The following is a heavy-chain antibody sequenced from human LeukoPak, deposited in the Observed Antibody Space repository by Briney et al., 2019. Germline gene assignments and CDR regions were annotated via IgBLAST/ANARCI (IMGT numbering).Heavy chain of an antibody. CDR1: GFTFSGYW. D-gene: IGHD1-26*01. J-gene: IGHJ4*02. Sequence: GGSLRLSCAASGFTFSGYWMSWVRQAPGKGLEWVSYISSSSSTIYYADSVKGRFTISRDNAKNSLYLQMNSLRAEDTAVYYCARDTRPSGSYSFDYWGQGTLVTVSS. V-gene: IGHV3-48*01. CDR2: ISSSSSTI. CDR3: ARDTRPSGSYSFDY.